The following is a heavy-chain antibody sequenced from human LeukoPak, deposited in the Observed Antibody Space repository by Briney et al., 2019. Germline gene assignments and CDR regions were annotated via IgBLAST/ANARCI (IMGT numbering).Heavy chain of an antibody. CDR1: GFTFSSYG. D-gene: IGHD1-26*01. V-gene: IGHV3-23*01. CDR3: ARYRQWELLVGY. CDR2: ISGSGGST. J-gene: IGHJ4*02. Sequence: GGSLRLSCAASGFTFSSYGMHWVRQAPGKGLEWVSAISGSGGSTYYADSVKGRFTIPRDNSKNTLYLQMNSLRAEDTAVYYCARYRQWELLVGYWGQGTLVTVSS.